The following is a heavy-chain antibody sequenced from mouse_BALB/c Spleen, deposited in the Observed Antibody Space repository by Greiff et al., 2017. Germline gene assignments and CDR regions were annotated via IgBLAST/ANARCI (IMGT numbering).Heavy chain of an antibody. CDR2: ISCYNGAT. V-gene: IGHV1S34*01. CDR3: AHGYDGYYEGYFDV. D-gene: IGHD2-3*01. CDR1: GYSFTGYY. Sequence: LEKTGASVKISCKASGYSFTGYYMHWVKQSHGKSLEWIGYISCYNGATSYNQKFKGKATFTVDTSSSTAYMQFNSLTSEDSAVYYCAHGYDGYYEGYFDVWGAGTTVTVSS. J-gene: IGHJ1*01.